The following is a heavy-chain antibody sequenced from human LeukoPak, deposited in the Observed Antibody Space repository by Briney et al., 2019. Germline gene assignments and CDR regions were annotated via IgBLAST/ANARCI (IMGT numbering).Heavy chain of an antibody. CDR2: IYVGDSDT. D-gene: IGHD1-26*01. CDR3: ARRVDSYWFFDY. CDR1: GYTFTSCW. V-gene: IGHV5-51*01. Sequence: RGESLKISCKGSGYTFTSCWIGWVRQMPGKGLEWMGIIYVGDSDTRCSPSFQGQVTISADKSINTAYLQWSSLKASDTAMYYCARRVDSYWFFDYWGQGTLVTVSS. J-gene: IGHJ4*02.